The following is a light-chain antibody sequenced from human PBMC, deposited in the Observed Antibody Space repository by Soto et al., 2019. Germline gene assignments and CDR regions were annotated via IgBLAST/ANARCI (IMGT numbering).Light chain of an antibody. V-gene: IGLV2-14*01. CDR2: DVS. J-gene: IGLJ1*01. Sequence: QSALTQPASVSGSPGQSITISCTGTSSDVGGYNYVSWYQQHPGKAPKLMIYDVSNRPSGVSNRFSGSKSGNTASLTISGLHADDEAEYYCSSYTSSSTLYVFGTGTKLTVL. CDR3: SSYTSSSTLYV. CDR1: SSDVGGYNY.